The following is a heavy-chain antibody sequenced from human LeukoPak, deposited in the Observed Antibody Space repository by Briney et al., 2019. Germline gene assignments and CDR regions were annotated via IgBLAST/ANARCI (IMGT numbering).Heavy chain of an antibody. J-gene: IGHJ6*03. CDR3: AKVWMRDLKGGGPPDYYYYMDV. CDR2: IWYDGSNK. V-gene: IGHV3-33*06. D-gene: IGHD2-15*01. Sequence: GGYLRLSCAASGFTFSSYGMHWVRQAPGKGLEWVAVIWYDGSNKYYADSVKGRFTIAGDNSKNTLYLQMNSLRAEDTAVYYSAKVWMRDLKGGGPPDYYYYMDVWGKGTTVTVSS. CDR1: GFTFSSYG.